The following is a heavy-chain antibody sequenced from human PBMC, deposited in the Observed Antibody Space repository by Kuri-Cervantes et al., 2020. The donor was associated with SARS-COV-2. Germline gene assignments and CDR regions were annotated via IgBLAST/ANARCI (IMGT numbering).Heavy chain of an antibody. CDR3: ARDRGDAFDI. CDR2: IKQDGSEK. CDR1: GFTFSSYA. J-gene: IGHJ3*02. V-gene: IGHV3-7*01. Sequence: LSLTCAASGFTFSSYAMHWVRQAPGKGLEWVANIKQDGSEKYYVDSVKGRFTISRDNAKNSLYLQMNSLRAEDTAVYYCARDRGDAFDIWGQGTMVTVSS.